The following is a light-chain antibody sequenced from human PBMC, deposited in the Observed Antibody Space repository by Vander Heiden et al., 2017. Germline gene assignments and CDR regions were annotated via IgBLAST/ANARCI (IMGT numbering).Light chain of an antibody. J-gene: IGKJ4*01. CDR2: GAS. CDR1: QSVSSSY. CDR3: QQYGSSPAP. Sequence: EIVLTPSPGTLSLSPGERATLSCRASQSVSSSYLAWYQQKPGQAPGLLLYGASSRATGIPDRFSGSGSGTDFTLTISRLEPEDFAVYYCQQYGSSPAPFGGGTKVEIK. V-gene: IGKV3-20*01.